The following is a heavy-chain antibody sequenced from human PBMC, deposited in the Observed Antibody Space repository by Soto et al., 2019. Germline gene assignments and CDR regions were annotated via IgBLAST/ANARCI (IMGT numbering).Heavy chain of an antibody. V-gene: IGHV3-33*01. CDR3: ARGLRGISFYGMDV. CDR1: GLTFSLYG. J-gene: IGHJ6*02. D-gene: IGHD3-16*01. Sequence: QVQLVESGGGVVQPGRSLRLSCAASGLTFSLYGMHWVRQAPGKGLEWVAVIWYDGSNKFYADSVKGRFTISRDNSKNTLYLQMNSLRDEDTAVYYCARGLRGISFYGMDVWGPGTTVIVSS. CDR2: IWYDGSNK.